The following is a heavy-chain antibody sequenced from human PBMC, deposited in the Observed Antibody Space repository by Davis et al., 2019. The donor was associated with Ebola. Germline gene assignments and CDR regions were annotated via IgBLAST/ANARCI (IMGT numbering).Heavy chain of an antibody. Sequence: GSLRLSCTVSGGSISSYYWSWIRQPAGKGLEWIGEINHSGSTNYNPSLKSRVTISVDTSKNQFSLKLSSVTAADTAVYYCARDQLGVVAASALLYYYYGMDVWGQGTTVTVSS. D-gene: IGHD2-15*01. CDR1: GGSISSYY. CDR3: ARDQLGVVAASALLYYYYGMDV. V-gene: IGHV4-59*12. J-gene: IGHJ6*02. CDR2: INHSGST.